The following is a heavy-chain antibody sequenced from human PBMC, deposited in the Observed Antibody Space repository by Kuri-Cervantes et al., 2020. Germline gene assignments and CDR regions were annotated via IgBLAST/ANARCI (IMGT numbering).Heavy chain of an antibody. CDR2: ISYDGSNK. D-gene: IGHD3-9*01. Sequence: GGSLRLSCAASGFTFSSYGMHWVRQAPGKGLEWVAVISYDGSNKYYADSVKGRFTISRDNSKNSLYLQMNSLRAEDTAVYYCARDGSVDPVDAFDIWGQGTMVTVSS. CDR3: ARDGSVDPVDAFDI. CDR1: GFTFSSYG. J-gene: IGHJ3*02. V-gene: IGHV3-30*03.